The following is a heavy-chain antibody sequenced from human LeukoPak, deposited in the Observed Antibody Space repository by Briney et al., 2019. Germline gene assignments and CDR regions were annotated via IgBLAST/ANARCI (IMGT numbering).Heavy chain of an antibody. CDR1: GYTFTSYA. Sequence: ASVKVSCKASGYTFTSYAMHWVRQAPGQRLGWMGWINAGNGNTEYSQKFQGRVTITRDTSASTAYMELRSLRSDDTAVYYCARRRKSAAEIYYYYYMDVWGKGTTVTVSS. D-gene: IGHD5-24*01. CDR3: ARRRKSAAEIYYYYYMDV. CDR2: INAGNGNT. V-gene: IGHV1-3*01. J-gene: IGHJ6*03.